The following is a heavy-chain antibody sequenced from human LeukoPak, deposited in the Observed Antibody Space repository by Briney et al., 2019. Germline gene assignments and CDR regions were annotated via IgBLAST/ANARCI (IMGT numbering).Heavy chain of an antibody. CDR2: IYGGGST. Sequence: GGSLRLSCAASGFTVSSNYMNWVRQAPGKGLEWVSVIYGGGSTYYADSVKGRFTISRDTSKNTLYLHMNSLRAEDTAVYYCANYDYGDYGRRTDYWGQGTLVTVSS. D-gene: IGHD4-17*01. CDR3: ANYDYGDYGRRTDY. CDR1: GFTVSSNY. J-gene: IGHJ4*02. V-gene: IGHV3-53*01.